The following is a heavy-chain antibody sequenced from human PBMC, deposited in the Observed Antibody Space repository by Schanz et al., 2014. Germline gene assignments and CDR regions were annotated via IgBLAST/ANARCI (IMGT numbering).Heavy chain of an antibody. J-gene: IGHJ4*02. V-gene: IGHV3-11*03. CDR3: AMGGYQLHH. Sequence: VQLLESGGGLVQPGGSLRLSCAASGFTFSDYYMAWIRQAPGKGLEWVSHISGSSIHKNYADSVKGRFSISRDNGETSVYLQINSLRVEDTAVYYCAMGGYQLHHWGQGTLVTVSS. D-gene: IGHD1-7*01. CDR2: ISGSSIHK. CDR1: GFTFSDYY.